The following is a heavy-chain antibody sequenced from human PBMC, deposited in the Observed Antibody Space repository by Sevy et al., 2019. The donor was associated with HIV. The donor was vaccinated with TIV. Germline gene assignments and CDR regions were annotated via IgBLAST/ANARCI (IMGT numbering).Heavy chain of an antibody. D-gene: IGHD6-13*01. V-gene: IGHV3-21*01. CDR2: ISNSSSYI. CDR3: ASEKEQLVLWPYYGMDV. J-gene: IGHJ6*02. CDR1: GLRFSNYN. Sequence: RGSLRLSCAASGLRFSNYNMNWVRQAPGQGLEWVACISNSSSYIYYVDSVKGRFTISRDNAKNSLYLQMNSLRAEDTAVYYCASEKEQLVLWPYYGMDVWGQGTTVTVSS.